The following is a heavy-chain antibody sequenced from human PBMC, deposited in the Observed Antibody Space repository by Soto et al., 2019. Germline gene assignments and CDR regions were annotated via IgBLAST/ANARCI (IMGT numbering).Heavy chain of an antibody. Sequence: SVKVSCKASGGTFSSYAISWVRQAPGQGLEWMGGIIPIFGTANYAQKFQGRVTITADESTSTAYMELSSLRSEDTAVYYCARALYYYDSSGYPHFGYWGQGTQVTVSS. V-gene: IGHV1-69*13. J-gene: IGHJ4*02. CDR2: IIPIFGTA. D-gene: IGHD3-22*01. CDR1: GGTFSSYA. CDR3: ARALYYYDSSGYPHFGY.